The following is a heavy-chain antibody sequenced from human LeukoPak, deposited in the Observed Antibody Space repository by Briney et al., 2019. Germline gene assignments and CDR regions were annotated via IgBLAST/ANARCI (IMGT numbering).Heavy chain of an antibody. CDR3: ARDQAATNTQVRFCLD. V-gene: IGHV1-18*01. CDR1: GYTFTSYG. Sequence: ASVKVSCKASGYTFTSYGISWVRQAPGQGLEWMGWISAYNGKTNYAQKLQGRVTMTTDTSTSTAYMELRSLRSDDTAVYYCARDQAATNTQVRFCLDWGQGTLVTVSS. J-gene: IGHJ4*02. CDR2: ISAYNGKT. D-gene: IGHD3-9*01.